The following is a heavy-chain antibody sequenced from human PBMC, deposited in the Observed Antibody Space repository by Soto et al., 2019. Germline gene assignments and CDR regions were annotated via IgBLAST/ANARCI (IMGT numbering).Heavy chain of an antibody. CDR2: ISGSADST. J-gene: IGHJ6*02. D-gene: IGHD2-8*01. Sequence: EVQLLESGGGFIHPGGSLRLSCAASGFSFSSFAMNWVRQAPGKGLEWVSIISGSADSTFYADYVKGRFTISSDNSKCTLYLQINSVRAEDTAVYYCAKTRGAMIYAISVYGMDVWGQGTTVTVSS. CDR1: GFSFSSFA. CDR3: AKTRGAMIYAISVYGMDV. V-gene: IGHV3-23*01.